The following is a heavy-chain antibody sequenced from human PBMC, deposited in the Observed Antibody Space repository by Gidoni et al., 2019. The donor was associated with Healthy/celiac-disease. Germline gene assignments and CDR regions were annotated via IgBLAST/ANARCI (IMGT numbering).Heavy chain of an antibody. J-gene: IGHJ4*02. CDR3: ARAVAGGGRGY. CDR2: IDPSDSYT. Sequence: MGRIDPSDSYTNYSPSFQGHVTISADKSISTAYLQWSSLKASDTAMYYCARAVAGGGRGYWGQGTLVTVSS. D-gene: IGHD6-19*01. V-gene: IGHV5-10-1*01.